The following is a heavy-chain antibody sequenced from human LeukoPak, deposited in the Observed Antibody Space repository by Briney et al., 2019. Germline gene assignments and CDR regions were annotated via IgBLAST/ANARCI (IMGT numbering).Heavy chain of an antibody. CDR2: INHNGNVN. J-gene: IGHJ6*02. CDR3: ARGGGLDV. CDR1: GFSFSGHW. Sequence: GGSLRLSCTASGFSFSGHWMHWARQLPGKGLEWVASINHNGNVNYYVDSVKGRFTISRDNAKNSLYLQMSNLRAEDTAVYFCARGGGLDVWGQGATVTASS. V-gene: IGHV3-7*03. D-gene: IGHD3-16*01.